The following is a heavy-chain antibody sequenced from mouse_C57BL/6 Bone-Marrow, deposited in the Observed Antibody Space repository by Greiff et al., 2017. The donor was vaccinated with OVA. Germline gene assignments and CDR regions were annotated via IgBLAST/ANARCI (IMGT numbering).Heavy chain of an antibody. CDR1: GFTFSDFY. J-gene: IGHJ2*01. CDR3: ARGGITGNFDY. CDR2: SRNKANDYTT. V-gene: IGHV7-1*01. D-gene: IGHD4-1*01. Sequence: EVMLVESGGGLVQSGRSLRLSCATSGFTFSDFYMEWVRQAPGKGLEWIAASRNKANDYTTEYSASVKGRFIVSRDTSQSILYLQMNALRAEDTDIYYCARGGITGNFDYWGQGTTLTVSS.